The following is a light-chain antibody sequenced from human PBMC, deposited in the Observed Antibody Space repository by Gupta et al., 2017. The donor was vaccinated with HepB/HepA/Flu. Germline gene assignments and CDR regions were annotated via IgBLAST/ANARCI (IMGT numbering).Light chain of an antibody. CDR3: QHYGHSLWT. V-gene: IGKV3-20*01. J-gene: IGKJ1*01. CDR2: GAA. Sequence: DIVLTQSPGTMSLSTVERATLSCRASQSVDANYLAWYQQKPGQAPRLLIYGAANRATGIPDKFSGTGSGTHFILAISRLEPEDFAVYYCQHYGHSLWTFGQGTKVEIK. CDR1: QSVDANY.